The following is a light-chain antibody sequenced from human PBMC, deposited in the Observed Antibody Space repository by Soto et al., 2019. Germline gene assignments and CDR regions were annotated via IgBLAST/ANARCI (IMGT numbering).Light chain of an antibody. CDR2: GAT. Sequence: EIVLTQSPGTLSLSPGERATLSCRASESLGNNYLAWYKQKPGQSPRLLFSGATSRASGIPDRFSGSGSGTEFTLIISRLEPEDFAVYYCQQYGSSPFTFGPGTKVDI. V-gene: IGKV3-20*01. CDR1: ESLGNNY. CDR3: QQYGSSPFT. J-gene: IGKJ3*01.